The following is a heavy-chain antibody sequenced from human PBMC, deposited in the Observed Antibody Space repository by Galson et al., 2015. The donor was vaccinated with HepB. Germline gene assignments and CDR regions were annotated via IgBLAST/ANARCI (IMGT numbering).Heavy chain of an antibody. CDR3: ARDQRFPEWELRPGNYFHYGMDV. Sequence: SLRLSCAASGFTFRSYWMSWVRQAPGKGLEWVANIKHDGSETYYVDSVKGRFTVSRDNAKNSLFLQMNSLRAEDTAVYYCARDQRFPEWELRPGNYFHYGMDVWGQGTTVTVSS. V-gene: IGHV3-7*01. CDR2: IKHDGSET. J-gene: IGHJ6*02. D-gene: IGHD1-26*01. CDR1: GFTFRSYW.